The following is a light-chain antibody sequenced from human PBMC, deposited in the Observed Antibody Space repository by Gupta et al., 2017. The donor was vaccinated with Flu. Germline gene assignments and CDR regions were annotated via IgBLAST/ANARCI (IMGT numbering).Light chain of an antibody. J-gene: IGKJ3*01. V-gene: IGKV1-5*03. CDR2: KAS. CDR1: QTIGNW. CDR3: QRADSPFT. Sequence: DIQMTQSPSTLSASVGDRVPMTCRASQTIGNWLAWYQQKPGKAPRLLIYKASTLETGVPSRFSGSGSGTEFTLTISSLLPDDFATYYCQRADSPFTFGSG.